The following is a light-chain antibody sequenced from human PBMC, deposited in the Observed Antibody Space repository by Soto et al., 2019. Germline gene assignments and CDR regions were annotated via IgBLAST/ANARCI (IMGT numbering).Light chain of an antibody. CDR1: QSISSY. J-gene: IGKJ2*01. CDR2: AAS. V-gene: IGKV1-39*01. Sequence: DIQMTQSPSSLSASVGDRVTITCRASQSISSYLNWYQQKPGKAPKLLIYAASSLQSGVLSRFRGSGSGTHLTLTISSLQPEDFATYYCQQSYSTPPYTFGQGTKLEIK. CDR3: QQSYSTPPYT.